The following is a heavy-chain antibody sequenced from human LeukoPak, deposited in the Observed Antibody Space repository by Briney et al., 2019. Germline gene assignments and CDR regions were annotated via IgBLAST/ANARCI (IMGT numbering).Heavy chain of an antibody. CDR2: ISGSGGST. CDR1: GFTFSSYA. J-gene: IGHJ6*02. Sequence: GSLRLSCAASGFTFSSYAMSWVRQAPGKGLEWVSAISGSGGSTYYADSVKGRFTISRDNSKNTLYLQMNSLRAEDTAVYYCARGGRVVPAAIWYYYGMDVWGQGTTVTVSS. V-gene: IGHV3-23*01. D-gene: IGHD2-2*01. CDR3: ARGGRVVPAAIWYYYGMDV.